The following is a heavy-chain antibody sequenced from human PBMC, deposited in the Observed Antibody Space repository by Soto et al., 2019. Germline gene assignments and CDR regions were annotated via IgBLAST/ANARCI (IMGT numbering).Heavy chain of an antibody. V-gene: IGHV3-48*02. Sequence: LRLSCAGSGFTFSDYSMNWVRQAPGKGLEWVSFISSSSSSIYYADSVKGRFTVSRDNAKNSLYLQMSSLRDDDTALYYCARVRGTSLITSYFDYWGQGTLVTVSS. CDR1: GFTFSDYS. D-gene: IGHD3-16*01. CDR3: ARVRGTSLITSYFDY. CDR2: ISSSSSSI. J-gene: IGHJ4*02.